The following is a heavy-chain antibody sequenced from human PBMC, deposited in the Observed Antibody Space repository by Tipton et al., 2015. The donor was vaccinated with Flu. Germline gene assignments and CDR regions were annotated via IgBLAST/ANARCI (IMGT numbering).Heavy chain of an antibody. CDR2: TYQRSMWHH. Sequence: LVKPTQTLSLTCVISGDSVSSNGATWNWIRQSPSRGPEWLGKTYQRSMWHHIYAVSVKGRISITPDTSKNQFSLQLNSVTPEDTAVYYCARGSGSGPKDWFDPWGQGTQVTVSA. D-gene: IGHD3-10*01. V-gene: IGHV6-1*01. J-gene: IGHJ5*02. CDR1: GDSVSSNGAT. CDR3: ARGSGSGPKDWFDP.